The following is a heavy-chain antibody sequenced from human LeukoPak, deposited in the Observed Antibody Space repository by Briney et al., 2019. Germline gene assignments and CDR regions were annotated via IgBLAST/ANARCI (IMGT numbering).Heavy chain of an antibody. CDR3: ARRPDMDV. CDR1: GGSMSSYY. Sequence: SETLSLTCTVSGGSMSSYYWSWIRQPPGKGLEWIGYVHYSGSTYYNPSLKSRVTISVDTSKNQFSLKLSSVTAADTAVYYCARRPDMDVWGKGTTVTISS. J-gene: IGHJ6*03. V-gene: IGHV4-59*08. CDR2: VHYSGST.